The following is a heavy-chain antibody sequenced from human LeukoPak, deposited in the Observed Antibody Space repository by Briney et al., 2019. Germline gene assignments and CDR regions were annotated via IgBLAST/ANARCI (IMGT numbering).Heavy chain of an antibody. CDR3: ARAPGEGWFDP. Sequence: GGSLRLSCAASGFTFSSCWMSWVRQAPGKGLEWVASIKQDGSEKYYVDSVKGRLTISRDNAKNSLYLQMNSLRAEDTALYYCARAPGEGWFDPWGQGTLVTVSS. J-gene: IGHJ5*02. D-gene: IGHD4-17*01. V-gene: IGHV3-7*01. CDR1: GFTFSSCW. CDR2: IKQDGSEK.